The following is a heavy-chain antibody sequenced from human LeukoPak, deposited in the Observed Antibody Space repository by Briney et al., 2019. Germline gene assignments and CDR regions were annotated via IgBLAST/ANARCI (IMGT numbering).Heavy chain of an antibody. CDR1: GGSVNSANYY. CDR3: ARSSIVVVTATADAFDI. CDR2: IYYSGST. Sequence: SETLSLTCTVSGGSVNSANYYWSWIRQPPGKGLEWIGYIYYSGSTNYNPSLKSRVTISVDTSKNQFSLKLSSVTAADTAVYYCARSSIVVVTATADAFDIWGQGTMVTVSS. D-gene: IGHD2-21*02. V-gene: IGHV4-61*01. J-gene: IGHJ3*02.